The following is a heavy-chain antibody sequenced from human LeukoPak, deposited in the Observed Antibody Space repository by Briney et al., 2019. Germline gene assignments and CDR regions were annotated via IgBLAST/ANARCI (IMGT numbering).Heavy chain of an antibody. V-gene: IGHV5-51*01. CDR2: IYPGDSDT. Sequence: GESLKISCTCSGYSITSYWIGWVRQIPGKGLEWMGIIYPGDSDTRYNPSFQGHVTISADKSISTAYLQWSSLKASDTAMYYCARVGYCSSTSCYTEPGDAFDIWGQGTMVTVSS. CDR3: ARVGYCSSTSCYTEPGDAFDI. CDR1: GYSITSYW. D-gene: IGHD2-2*02. J-gene: IGHJ3*02.